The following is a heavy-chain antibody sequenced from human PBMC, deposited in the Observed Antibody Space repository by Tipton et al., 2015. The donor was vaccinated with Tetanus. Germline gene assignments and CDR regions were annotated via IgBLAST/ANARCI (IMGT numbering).Heavy chain of an antibody. Sequence: TLSLTCTVSGGSMSTYYWSWIRQPPGKGLGWIGYVYYTGSTDYNPSLKSRVTISVDTSKSQFSLRLTSVTAADTAVYYCARANNEFPKKGPFDSWGQGSLVIVSS. CDR2: VYYTGST. V-gene: IGHV4-59*01. D-gene: IGHD1-1*01. J-gene: IGHJ4*02. CDR3: ARANNEFPKKGPFDS. CDR1: GGSMSTYY.